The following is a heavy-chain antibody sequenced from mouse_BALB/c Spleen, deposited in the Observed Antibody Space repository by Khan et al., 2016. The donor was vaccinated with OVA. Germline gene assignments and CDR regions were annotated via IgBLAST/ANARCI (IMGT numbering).Heavy chain of an antibody. CDR2: IDPENDNT. Sequence: VQLQQPGAELVRPGALVNLSCKASGFDIKAYSMHWVKQRPEQGLEWIGWIDPENDNTIYDPKFQGKASITSDTSSNTASLQLSSLTSEDTAVYYCARDGYAPWFAYWGQGTLITVSA. CDR3: ARDGYAPWFAY. J-gene: IGHJ3*01. CDR1: GFDIKAYS. V-gene: IGHV14-1*02. D-gene: IGHD2-3*01.